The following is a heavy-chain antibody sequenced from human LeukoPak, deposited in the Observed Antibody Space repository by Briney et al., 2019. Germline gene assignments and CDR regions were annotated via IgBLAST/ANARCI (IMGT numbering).Heavy chain of an antibody. V-gene: IGHV5-51*01. Sequence: GESLKITCKGSGYRFTSYCIGWVRQMPGKGLEWMGIIYPGDSNTRYSPSFQGQVTISADESISTAYLQWSSLRASDTAMYYCVRRGIEVAGIDYWGQGTLVTVSS. CDR3: VRRGIEVAGIDY. CDR2: IYPGDSNT. CDR1: GYRFTSYC. J-gene: IGHJ4*02. D-gene: IGHD6-19*01.